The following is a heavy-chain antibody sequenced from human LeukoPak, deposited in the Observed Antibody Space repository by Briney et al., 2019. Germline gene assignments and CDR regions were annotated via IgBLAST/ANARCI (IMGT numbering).Heavy chain of an antibody. CDR2: IYPGDSDT. J-gene: IGHJ6*02. V-gene: IGHV5-51*01. D-gene: IGHD3-10*01. CDR1: GYIFTSYW. CDR3: ARDRGSESYGTILREIYGMDV. Sequence: NPGASLQISCKGSGYIFTSYWIGWVRQMPGKGLEWMGIIYPGDSDTRYSPSFQGQVTISADKSISTAYLQWSSLKASDTAMYYCARDRGSESYGTILREIYGMDVWGQGTTVTVSS.